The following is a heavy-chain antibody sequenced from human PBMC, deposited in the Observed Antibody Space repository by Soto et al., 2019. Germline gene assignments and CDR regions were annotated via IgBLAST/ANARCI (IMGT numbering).Heavy chain of an antibody. CDR2: IRSKAYGGTT. Sequence: LRLSCTASGFTFGDYAMSWFRQAPGKGLEWVGFIRSKAYGGTTEYAASVKGRFTISRDDSKSIAYLQMNSLKTEDTAVYYCTRPPIVVVPAAVPRYYYYMDVWGKGTTVTVS. J-gene: IGHJ6*03. D-gene: IGHD2-2*01. CDR3: TRPPIVVVPAAVPRYYYYMDV. CDR1: GFTFGDYA. V-gene: IGHV3-49*03.